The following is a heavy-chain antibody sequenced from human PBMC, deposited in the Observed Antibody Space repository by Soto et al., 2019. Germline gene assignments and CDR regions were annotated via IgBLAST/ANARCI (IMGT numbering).Heavy chain of an antibody. CDR1: GFSFSDAW. CDR3: TRVRLSGHYTDY. J-gene: IGHJ4*02. V-gene: IGHV3-15*07. CDR2: IKSKTDGGTT. Sequence: EVQLVESGGGLVKPGESLGLSCAASGFSFSDAWMNWVRQAPGKGLEWVGRIKSKTDGGTTDYAAPVNGRFSISRDDSKNTLYLQMSSLQTDDTAVYYCTRVRLSGHYTDYWGRGTLVTVSS. D-gene: IGHD5-12*01.